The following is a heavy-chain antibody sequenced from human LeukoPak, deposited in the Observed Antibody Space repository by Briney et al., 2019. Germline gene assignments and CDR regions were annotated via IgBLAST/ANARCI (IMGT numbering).Heavy chain of an antibody. Sequence: SETLSLTCTVSGAAIRGFYWSWFRQPPGKGLDWIGHISNTGTTTYNPSLKSRVTISEYMSENQFSLSLSSVTAADTAVYYCAREGKLTGYSGGLGFNYWGQGTLVTVSS. V-gene: IGHV4-59*01. CDR2: ISNTGTT. CDR1: GAAIRGFY. J-gene: IGHJ4*02. D-gene: IGHD6-19*01. CDR3: AREGKLTGYSGGLGFNY.